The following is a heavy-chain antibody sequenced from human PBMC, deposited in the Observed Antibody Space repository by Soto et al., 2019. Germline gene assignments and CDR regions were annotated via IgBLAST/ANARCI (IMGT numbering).Heavy chain of an antibody. CDR3: ARRYGGEYYDSRSYYYAY. J-gene: IGHJ4*02. V-gene: IGHV5-51*01. CDR1: GYKFIDYW. Sequence: GESLKISCKASGYKFIDYWIGWVRQVPGKGLEWMGGIYPGDFDRKYSPSVQGQVTISADKSITTAYLQWSSLKASDTAIYYCARRYGGEYYDSRSYYYAYWGQGTLVTV. D-gene: IGHD3-22*01. CDR2: IYPGDFDR.